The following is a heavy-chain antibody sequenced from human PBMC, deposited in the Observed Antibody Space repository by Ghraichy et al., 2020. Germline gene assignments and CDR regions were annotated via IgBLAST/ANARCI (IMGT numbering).Heavy chain of an antibody. J-gene: IGHJ6*02. CDR2: IYSGGST. CDR3: ARDHPEGTNVLRFLEWLPRYYYYGMDV. CDR1: GFTVSSNY. V-gene: IGHV3-53*01. Sequence: GSLRLSCAASGFTVSSNYMSWVRQAPGKGLEWVSVIYSGGSTYYADSVKGRFTISRDNSKNTLYLQMNSLRAEDTAVYYCARDHPEGTNVLRFLEWLPRYYYYGMDVWGQGTTVTVSS. D-gene: IGHD3-3*01.